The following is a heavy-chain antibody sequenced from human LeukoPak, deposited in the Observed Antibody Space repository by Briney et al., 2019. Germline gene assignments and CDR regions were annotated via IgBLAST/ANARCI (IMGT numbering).Heavy chain of an antibody. J-gene: IGHJ4*02. CDR2: IYASGSA. Sequence: SETLSLTCTVSGASINNYYWNWIRQPAGKGLEWIGRIYASGSANYNPSLKSRVTMSVDTSNSQFSLNLSSVTAADTAIYYCARDPSIFFYFDYWGQGTLVAVSS. V-gene: IGHV4-4*07. CDR1: GASINNYY. CDR3: ARDPSIFFYFDY.